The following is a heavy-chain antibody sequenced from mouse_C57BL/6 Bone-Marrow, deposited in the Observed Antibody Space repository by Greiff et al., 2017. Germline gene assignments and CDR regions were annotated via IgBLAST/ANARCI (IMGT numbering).Heavy chain of an antibody. D-gene: IGHD2-3*01. V-gene: IGHV1-64*01. Sequence: QVHVKQSGAELVKPGASVKLSCKASGYTFTSYWMHWVKQRPGQGLEWIGMIHPNSGSTNYNEKFKSKATLTVDKSSSTAYMQLSSLTSEDSAVYYCARDDGLYYFDYWGQGTTLTVSS. CDR3: ARDDGLYYFDY. CDR1: GYTFTSYW. CDR2: IHPNSGST. J-gene: IGHJ2*01.